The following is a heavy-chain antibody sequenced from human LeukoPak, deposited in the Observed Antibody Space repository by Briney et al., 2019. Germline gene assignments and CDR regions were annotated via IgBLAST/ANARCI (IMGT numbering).Heavy chain of an antibody. CDR3: ATGGRSGVAFES. D-gene: IGHD2-15*01. J-gene: IGHJ4*02. CDR2: IYSGGST. V-gene: IGHV3-53*01. CDR1: GFIASSNY. Sequence: GGSLRLSCTASGFIASSNYMSWVRQAPGKGLGRVSLIYSGGSTYYADSVMGRSTISRDKSNNTLYLQMNSLRAEDTAVYYCATGGRSGVAFESWGQGTLVTVSS.